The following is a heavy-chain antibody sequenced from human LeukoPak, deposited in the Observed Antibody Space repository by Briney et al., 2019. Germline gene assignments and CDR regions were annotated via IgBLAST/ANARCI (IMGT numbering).Heavy chain of an antibody. J-gene: IGHJ4*02. Sequence: PGGSLRLSCAASGFTVSSNYMSWVRQPPGKGLEWVSVINSGGSTNYADSVKGRFTISRDNSKNTLYLQMNSLGAEDTAVYYCARDLFHWGQGTLVTVSS. CDR3: ARDLFH. CDR2: INSGGST. D-gene: IGHD2-21*01. CDR1: GFTVSSNY. V-gene: IGHV3-53*01.